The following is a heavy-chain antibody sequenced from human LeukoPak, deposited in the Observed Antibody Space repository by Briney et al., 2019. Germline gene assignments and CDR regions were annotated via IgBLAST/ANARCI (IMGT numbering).Heavy chain of an antibody. CDR1: GGSISSYY. Sequence: SETLSLTCTVSGGSISSYYWSWIRQPPGKGLEWIGYIYYSGSTNYNPSRKSRVTISVDTSKNQFSLKLSSVTAADTAMYYCARHWDSSAYLNWFDPWGQGTLVSVSS. J-gene: IGHJ5*02. CDR2: IYYSGST. V-gene: IGHV4-59*08. CDR3: ARHWDSSAYLNWFDP. D-gene: IGHD3-22*01.